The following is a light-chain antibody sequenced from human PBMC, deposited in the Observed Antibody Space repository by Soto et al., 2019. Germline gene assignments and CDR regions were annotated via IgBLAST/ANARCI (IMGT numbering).Light chain of an antibody. CDR3: QQYYSTPRGT. CDR1: QSGLYSSNNKNY. J-gene: IGKJ1*01. CDR2: WAS. V-gene: IGKV4-1*01. Sequence: DIVMTQSPDSLAVSLGERATINCKSSQSGLYSSNNKNYLAWYQQKPGQPPKLLIYWASTRESGVPDRFSGSGSGTDFTLTISSLQAEDVAVYYCQQYYSTPRGTFGQGTKVEIK.